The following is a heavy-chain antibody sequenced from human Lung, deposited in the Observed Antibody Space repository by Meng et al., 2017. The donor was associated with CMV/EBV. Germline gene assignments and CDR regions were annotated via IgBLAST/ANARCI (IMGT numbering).Heavy chain of an antibody. CDR3: ATAAGDRPLRAAYFEY. D-gene: IGHD3-16*01. V-gene: IGHV1-24*01. J-gene: IGHJ4*02. CDR2: FDPEDGET. CDR1: GYSLTEFP. Sequence: ASAKVSXKVSGYSLTEFPMHWVRQAPGKGPEWMGGFDPEDGETFYGQKSQGRVTMTEDTSTDKAYMELSSRSSEDTAVYYYATAAGDRPLRAAYFEYWGQGTLVTVSS.